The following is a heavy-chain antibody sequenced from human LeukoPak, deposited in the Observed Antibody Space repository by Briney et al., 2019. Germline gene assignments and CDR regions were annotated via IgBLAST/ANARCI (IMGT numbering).Heavy chain of an antibody. V-gene: IGHV4-31*03. CDR3: ARGPRWQGYYYGMDV. CDR2: IYYSGTT. Sequence: PSETLSLTCTVSGGSISSGDYYWSWIRQLPGKGLEWIGYIYYSGTTYYNPSLKSRVTISVDASRKQFSLKLSSVTAADTAVYYCARGPRWQGYYYGMDVWGQGTTVTVSS. CDR1: GGSISSGDYY. D-gene: IGHD4-23*01. J-gene: IGHJ6*02.